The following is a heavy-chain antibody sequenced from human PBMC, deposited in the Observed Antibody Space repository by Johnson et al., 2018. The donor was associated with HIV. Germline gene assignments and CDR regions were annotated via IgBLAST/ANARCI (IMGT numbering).Heavy chain of an antibody. D-gene: IGHD1-26*01. CDR3: AKPYSGSNRDACDI. Sequence: QEQLVESGGGVVQPGRSLRLSCAASGFTFSSYGMHWVRQAPGKGLEWVAVISYDGSNKYYADSVKGRFTISRDNSKNTLYLQMNSLRAEDTAVYYCAKPYSGSNRDACDIWGQGTMVTVSS. J-gene: IGHJ3*02. CDR2: ISYDGSNK. V-gene: IGHV3-30*18. CDR1: GFTFSSYG.